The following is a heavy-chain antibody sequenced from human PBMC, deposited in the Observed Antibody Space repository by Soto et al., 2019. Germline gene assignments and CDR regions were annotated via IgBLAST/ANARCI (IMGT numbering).Heavy chain of an antibody. CDR1: GYTFTSYD. CDR3: ARGLYNYYDSSDPLPPAQGNYYYYGMDV. J-gene: IGHJ6*02. V-gene: IGHV1-8*01. D-gene: IGHD3-22*01. CDR2: MNPNSGNT. Sequence: ASVKVSCKASGYTFTSYDINWVRQATGQGLEWMGWMNPNSGNTGYAQKFQGRVTMTRNTSISTAYMELSSLRSEDTAVYYCARGLYNYYDSSDPLPPAQGNYYYYGMDVWGQGTTVTVYS.